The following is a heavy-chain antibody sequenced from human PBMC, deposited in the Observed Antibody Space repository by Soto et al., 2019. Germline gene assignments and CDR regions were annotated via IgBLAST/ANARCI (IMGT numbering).Heavy chain of an antibody. D-gene: IGHD5-18*01. CDR3: ARVPMRGYSYGPSRYYFDY. J-gene: IGHJ4*02. CDR1: SGSISSSNL. CDR2: IYHSGST. Sequence: SETLSLTCAVSSGSISSSNLWSWVRQPPGKGLEWIGEIYHSGSTNYNPSLKSRVTISVDKSKNQFSLKLSSVTAADTAVYYCARVPMRGYSYGPSRYYFDYWGQGTLVTVS. V-gene: IGHV4-4*02.